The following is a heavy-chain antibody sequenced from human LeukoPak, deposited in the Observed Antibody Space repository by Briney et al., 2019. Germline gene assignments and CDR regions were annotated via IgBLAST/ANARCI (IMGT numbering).Heavy chain of an antibody. CDR1: GFTFSSYA. CDR2: ISYDGSNK. J-gene: IGHJ4*02. Sequence: PGRSLRLSCAASGFTFSSYAMHWVRQAPGKGLEWVAVISYDGSNKYYADSVKGRSTISRDNSKNTLYLQMNSLRAEDTAVYYCARDSGYYDSSGYYYVVDYWGQGTLVTVPS. D-gene: IGHD3-22*01. V-gene: IGHV3-30*14. CDR3: ARDSGYYDSSGYYYVVDY.